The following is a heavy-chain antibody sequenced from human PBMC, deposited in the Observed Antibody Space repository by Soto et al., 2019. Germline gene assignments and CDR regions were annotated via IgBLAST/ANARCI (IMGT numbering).Heavy chain of an antibody. CDR2: IWYDGSNK. V-gene: IGHV3-33*01. J-gene: IGHJ4*02. D-gene: IGHD3-16*02. CDR3: ARDRLHFGELSFNFDY. Sequence: QVQLVESGGGVVQPGRSLRLSCAASGFTFSSYGMHWVRQAPGKGLEWLAVIWYDGSNKYYADSVKGRFTISRDNSKNTLYLRMNSLSAEDTAVYYCARDRLHFGELSFNFDYWGQGTLVTVSS. CDR1: GFTFSSYG.